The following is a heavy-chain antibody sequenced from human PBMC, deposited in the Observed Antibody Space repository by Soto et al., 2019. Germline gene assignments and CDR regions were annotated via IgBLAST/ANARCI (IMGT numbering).Heavy chain of an antibody. CDR3: ASGLGGGASRGAY. CDR2: INAGNGNT. Sequence: QVQLVQSGAEEKKPGASVKVSCKASGYTFTSYAMHWVRQAPGQRLEWMGWINAGNGNTKYSQKFLGRVTITRDTSATTAYKELCSLRSEDTAVYYRASGLGGGASRGAYWGQGTLVTVSS. CDR1: GYTFTSYA. D-gene: IGHD3-16*01. V-gene: IGHV1-3*05. J-gene: IGHJ4*02.